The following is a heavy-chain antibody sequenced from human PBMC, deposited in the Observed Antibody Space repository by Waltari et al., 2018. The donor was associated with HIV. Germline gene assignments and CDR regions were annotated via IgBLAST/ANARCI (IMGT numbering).Heavy chain of an antibody. CDR3: AGEMATVYVDY. V-gene: IGHV3-21*01. CDR1: GFTFSSYI. CDR2: IASSSPTYI. D-gene: IGHD5-12*01. J-gene: IGHJ4*02. Sequence: DVQLVESGGGLVKPGGSLRLSCAASGFTFSSYIMTWVHQAPGKGLEWVASIASSSPTYIYYADSVRGRFTISRDNAKNSLYLQMNNLRAEDTAVYYCAGEMATVYVDYWGQGTLVTVSS.